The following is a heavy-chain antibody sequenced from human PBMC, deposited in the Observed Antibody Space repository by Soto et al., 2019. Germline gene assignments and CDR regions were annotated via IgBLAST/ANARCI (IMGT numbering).Heavy chain of an antibody. CDR2: IYYSGGT. CDR3: ARDPDYGDYQGFDY. D-gene: IGHD4-17*01. J-gene: IGHJ4*02. Sequence: SETLSLTCTVSGGSISSYYWSWIRQPPGKGLEWIGYIYYSGGTNYNPSLKSRVTISVDTSKNQFSLKLSSVTAADTAVYYCARDPDYGDYQGFDYWGQGTLVTVSS. CDR1: GGSISSYY. V-gene: IGHV4-59*01.